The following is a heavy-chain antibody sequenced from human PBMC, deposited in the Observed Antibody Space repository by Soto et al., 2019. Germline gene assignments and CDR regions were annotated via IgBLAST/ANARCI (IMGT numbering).Heavy chain of an antibody. J-gene: IGHJ4*02. D-gene: IGHD6-13*01. CDR2: VNPSGGST. Sequence: ASVKVSCKASGYSFADHYLHWVRQAPGQGPEWMGVVNPSGGSTTYAQNFQGRVTMTRDTSTSTVYMELSSLRYEDTAVYYCARKTIAAASQYLHWGQGTLVTVSS. CDR1: GYSFADHY. V-gene: IGHV1-46*01. CDR3: ARKTIAAASQYLH.